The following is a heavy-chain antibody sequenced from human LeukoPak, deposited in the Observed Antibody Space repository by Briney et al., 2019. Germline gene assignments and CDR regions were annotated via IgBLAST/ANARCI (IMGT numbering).Heavy chain of an antibody. CDR2: ISAYNGNT. D-gene: IGHD3-22*01. Sequence: ASVKVSCKASGYTFTSYGISWVRQAPGQGLEWMGWISAYNGNTNHAQKLQGRVTMTTDTSTSTAYMELRSLRSDDTAVYYCARVGYYYDSSGYDYWGQGTLVTVSS. J-gene: IGHJ4*02. V-gene: IGHV1-18*01. CDR3: ARVGYYYDSSGYDY. CDR1: GYTFTSYG.